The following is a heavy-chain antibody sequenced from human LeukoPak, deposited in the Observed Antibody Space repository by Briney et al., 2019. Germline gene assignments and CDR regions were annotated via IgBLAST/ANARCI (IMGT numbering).Heavy chain of an antibody. CDR1: GGSISSSSYY. J-gene: IGHJ4*02. CDR2: IYYSGST. D-gene: IGHD3-22*01. V-gene: IGHV4-39*01. Sequence: SETLSLTCTVSGGSISSSSYYWGWIRQPPGKGLEWIGSIYYSGSTYYNPSLKSRVTISVDTSKNQFSLKLSSVTAADTAVYYCARQDGIRPSYYYDSSGCHFDYWGQGTLVTVSS. CDR3: ARQDGIRPSYYYDSSGCHFDY.